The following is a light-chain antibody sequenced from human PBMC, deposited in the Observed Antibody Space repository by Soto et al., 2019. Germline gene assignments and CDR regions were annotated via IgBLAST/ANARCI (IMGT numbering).Light chain of an antibody. CDR2: EAS. V-gene: IGLV2-23*01. CDR1: SSDVGSHNL. Sequence: QSVLTQPASVSGSPGQSITISCPGTSSDVGSHNLVSWYQQFPGKAPKLIIFEASKRPSGVSNRFSGSKSGSTASLTISGLQAEDEADYYCCSNAAGSTYVFGSGTKVTVL. CDR3: CSNAAGSTYV. J-gene: IGLJ1*01.